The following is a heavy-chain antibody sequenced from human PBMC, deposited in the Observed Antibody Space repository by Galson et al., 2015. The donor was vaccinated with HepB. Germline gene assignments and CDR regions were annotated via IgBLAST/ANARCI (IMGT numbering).Heavy chain of an antibody. V-gene: IGHV3-49*03. CDR3: TRADLKLLWFGGLQNYFDY. CDR1: GFTFGDYA. J-gene: IGHJ4*02. CDR2: IRSKAYGGTT. Sequence: SLRLSCAASGFTFGDYAMSWFRQAPGKGLEWVGFIRSKAYGGTTEYAASVKGRFTISRDDSKSIAYLQMNSLKTEDTAVYYCTRADLKLLWFGGLQNYFDYWGQGTLVTVSS. D-gene: IGHD3-10*01.